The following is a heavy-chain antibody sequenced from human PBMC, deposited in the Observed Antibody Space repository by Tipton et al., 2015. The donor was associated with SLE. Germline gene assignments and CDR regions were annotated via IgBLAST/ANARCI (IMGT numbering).Heavy chain of an antibody. CDR1: GGSISSGNW. V-gene: IGHV4-4*02. Sequence: TLSLTCTVSGGSISSGNWWIWVRQPPGKGLEWIGEIFQTGSTNYNPSVKSRVTFSVDTSKKQFSLKLNSVTAADTAVYYCVRGPFPFDTWGQGALVTVSS. D-gene: IGHD2/OR15-2a*01. CDR3: VRGPFPFDT. CDR2: IFQTGST. J-gene: IGHJ4*02.